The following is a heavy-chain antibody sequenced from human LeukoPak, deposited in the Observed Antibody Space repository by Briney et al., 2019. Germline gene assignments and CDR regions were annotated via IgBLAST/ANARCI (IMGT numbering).Heavy chain of an antibody. V-gene: IGHV4-39*07. CDR2: IYYSGST. D-gene: IGHD6-13*01. CDR3: SRVVRQLFDY. Sequence: SETLSLTCTVSGGSISSSSYYWGWIRQPPGKGLEWIGSIYYSGSTYYNPSLKRRVTISVDASKNQFSRKLSSVTAADSAEYERSRVVRQLFDYWDQGTLVTVSS. J-gene: IGHJ4*02. CDR1: GGSISSSSYY.